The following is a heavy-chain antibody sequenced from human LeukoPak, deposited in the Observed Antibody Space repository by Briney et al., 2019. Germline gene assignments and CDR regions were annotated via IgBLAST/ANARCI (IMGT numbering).Heavy chain of an antibody. CDR1: GFTFSSYA. J-gene: IGHJ4*02. CDR3: AKQPYISSSWYSDYFDY. CDR2: IIGSGSST. V-gene: IGHV3-23*01. D-gene: IGHD6-13*01. Sequence: GGSLRLSCTASGFTFSSYAMGLVRQAPGKGLEWVSGIIGSGSSTYYADSVKGRFTISRDNSKNMLYLQMNSLRAEDTAVYYCAKQPYISSSWYSDYFDYWGQGTLVTVSS.